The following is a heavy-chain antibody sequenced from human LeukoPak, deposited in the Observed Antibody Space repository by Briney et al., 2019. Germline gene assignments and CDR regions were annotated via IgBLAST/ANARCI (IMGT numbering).Heavy chain of an antibody. Sequence: KQSQTLSLTCAISGDSVSSDSTAWNWIRQSPPRGLEWLGRTYYRSKWFNEYAPSVKSRITINPDTSKNQFSLQLNSVTPEDTDVYYCARGRLNGFEIWGQGTTVTVSS. CDR3: ARGRLNGFEI. J-gene: IGHJ3*02. V-gene: IGHV6-1*01. CDR2: TYYRSKWFN. CDR1: GDSVSSDSTA.